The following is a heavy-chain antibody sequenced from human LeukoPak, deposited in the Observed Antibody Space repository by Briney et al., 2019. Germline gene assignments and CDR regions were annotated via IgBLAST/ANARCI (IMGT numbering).Heavy chain of an antibody. D-gene: IGHD3-3*01. J-gene: IGHJ4*02. Sequence: GGSLRLSCTASGFTFGDYAMSWFRQAPGKGLEWVGFIRSKAYGGTTEYAASVKGRFTISRDDSKSIAYLQMNSLKTEDTTVYYCTRSPGVTIFGVVIHFDYWGQGTLVTVSS. CDR3: TRSPGVTIFGVVIHFDY. CDR1: GFTFGDYA. V-gene: IGHV3-49*03. CDR2: IRSKAYGGTT.